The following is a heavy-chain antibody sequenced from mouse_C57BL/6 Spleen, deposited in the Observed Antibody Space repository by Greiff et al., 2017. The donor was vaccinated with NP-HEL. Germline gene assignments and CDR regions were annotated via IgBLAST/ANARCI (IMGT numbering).Heavy chain of an antibody. CDR2: INPSNGGT. V-gene: IGHV1-53*01. J-gene: IGHJ1*03. CDR1: GYTFTSYW. Sequence: QVQLKQPGTELVKPGASVKLSCKASGYTFTSYWMHWVKQRPGQGLEWIGNINPSNGGTNYNEKFKSKATLTVDKSSSTAYMQLSSLTSEDSAVYYCAREANWDWYFDVWGTGTTVTVSS. D-gene: IGHD4-1*01. CDR3: AREANWDWYFDV.